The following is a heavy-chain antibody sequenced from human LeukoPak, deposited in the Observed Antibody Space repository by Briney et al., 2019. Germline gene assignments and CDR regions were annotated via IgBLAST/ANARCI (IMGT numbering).Heavy chain of an antibody. CDR1: GYTLTELS. D-gene: IGHD3-10*01. Sequence: ASVKVSCKVSGYTLTELSMHWVRQAPGKGLEWMGGFDPEDGETIYAQKFQGRVTMTEDTSTDTAYMELGSLRSEDTAVYYCATADSWFGEKWFDPWGQGTLVTVSS. CDR3: ATADSWFGEKWFDP. J-gene: IGHJ5*02. V-gene: IGHV1-24*01. CDR2: FDPEDGET.